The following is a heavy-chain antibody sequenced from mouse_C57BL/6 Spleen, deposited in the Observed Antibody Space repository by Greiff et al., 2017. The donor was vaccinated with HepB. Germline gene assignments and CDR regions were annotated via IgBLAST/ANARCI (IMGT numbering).Heavy chain of an antibody. Sequence: QVQLQQPGAELVKPGASVKLSCKASGYTFTSYWMQWVKQRPGQGLEWIGEIDPSDSYTNYNQKFKGKATLTVDTSSSTAYMQLSSLTSEDSAVYYCARKRDGYYVDYWGQGTTLTVSS. J-gene: IGHJ2*01. CDR3: ARKRDGYYVDY. CDR1: GYTFTSYW. CDR2: IDPSDSYT. V-gene: IGHV1-50*01. D-gene: IGHD2-3*01.